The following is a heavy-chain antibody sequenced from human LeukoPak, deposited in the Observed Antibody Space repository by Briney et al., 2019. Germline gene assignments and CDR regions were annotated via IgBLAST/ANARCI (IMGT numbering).Heavy chain of an antibody. D-gene: IGHD3-10*01. CDR3: ARGYYGSGSYYMGDY. CDR1: GFTFSSYA. CDR2: IWYDGSNK. Sequence: GGSLRLSCAASGFTFSSYAMHWVRQAPGKGLEWVAVIWYDGSNKYYADSVKGRFTISRDNSKNTLYLQMNSLRVEDSALYYCARGYYGSGSYYMGDYWGQGTLVTVSS. V-gene: IGHV3-33*01. J-gene: IGHJ4*02.